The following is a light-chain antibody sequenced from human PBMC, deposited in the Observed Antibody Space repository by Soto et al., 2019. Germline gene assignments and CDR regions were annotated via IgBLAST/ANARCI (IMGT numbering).Light chain of an antibody. CDR1: SSNLGSNS. J-gene: IGLJ3*02. CDR3: AAWDDSLNGPV. Sequence: QSVLTQPPSASGTPGQRVIISCFGSSSNLGSNSGNWYQQLPGTAPKLLIYNTYQRPLGVPDRFSGSKSGTSASLAISGLQSEDEGDYFSAAWDDSLNGPVFGGGTKLTVL. CDR2: NTY. V-gene: IGLV1-44*01.